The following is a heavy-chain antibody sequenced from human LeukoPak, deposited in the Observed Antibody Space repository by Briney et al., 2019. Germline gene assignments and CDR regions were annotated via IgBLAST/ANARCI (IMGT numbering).Heavy chain of an antibody. CDR2: VTDSGGST. Sequence: HPGGSLRLSCAASGFTFGSSAMSWVRQAPGKGLEWVSAVTDSGGSTYYADSVKGRFTISRDNSKNTLYLQMNSLRAEDTAVYYCAKDIVRGEYFQHWGQGTLVTVSS. CDR1: GFTFGSSA. CDR3: AKDIVRGEYFQH. V-gene: IGHV3-23*01. D-gene: IGHD3-10*01. J-gene: IGHJ1*01.